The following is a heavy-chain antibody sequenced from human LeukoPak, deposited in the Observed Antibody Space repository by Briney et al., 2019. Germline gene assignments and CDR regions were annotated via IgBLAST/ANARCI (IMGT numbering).Heavy chain of an antibody. V-gene: IGHV1-2*02. D-gene: IGHD3-22*01. J-gene: IGHJ3*02. CDR2: INPNSGGT. CDR1: GYTFTGYY. Sequence: ASVKVSCKASGYTFTGYYMHWVRQAPGQGLEWMGWINPNSGGTNYAQKFQGRVTMTRDTSISTAYVELSRLRSDDTAVYYCARQRITMIVDDAFDIWGQGTMVTVSS. CDR3: ARQRITMIVDDAFDI.